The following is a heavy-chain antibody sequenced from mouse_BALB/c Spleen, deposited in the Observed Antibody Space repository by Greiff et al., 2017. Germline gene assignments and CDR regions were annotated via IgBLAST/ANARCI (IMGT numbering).Heavy chain of an antibody. Sequence: EVKVVESGGGLVKPGGSLKLSCAASGFTFSDYYMYWVRQTPEKRLEWVATISDGGSYTYYPDSVKGRFTISRDNAKNNLYLQMSSLKSEDTAMYYCARDYYGSRGFAYWGQGTLVTVSA. CDR3: ARDYYGSRGFAY. D-gene: IGHD1-1*01. J-gene: IGHJ3*01. CDR2: ISDGGSYT. V-gene: IGHV5-4*02. CDR1: GFTFSDYY.